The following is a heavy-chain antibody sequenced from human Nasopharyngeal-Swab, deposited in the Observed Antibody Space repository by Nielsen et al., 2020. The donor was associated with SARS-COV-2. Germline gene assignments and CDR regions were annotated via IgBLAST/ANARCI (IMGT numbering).Heavy chain of an antibody. CDR2: IYWDDDK. V-gene: IGHV2-5*02. CDR3: ALCRTMKLDS. J-gene: IGHJ4*02. Sequence: SGPTLVKPTQTLTLTCTFSGFSLSTSGVGVGWIRQPPGKALEWLALIYWDDDKRYNPSLKTRFTITKGTAENQVVLTMTNVDPVDTATYYCALCRTMKLDSWGQGTLVTVSS. D-gene: IGHD3-22*01. CDR1: GFSLSTSGVG.